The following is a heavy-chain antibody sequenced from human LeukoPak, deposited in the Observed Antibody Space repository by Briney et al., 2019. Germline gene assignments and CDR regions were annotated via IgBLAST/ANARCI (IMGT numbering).Heavy chain of an antibody. J-gene: IGHJ3*02. CDR2: IYSGGST. V-gene: IGHV3-53*01. CDR1: GFTVSSNY. CDR3: ARELHGDRYAFDI. D-gene: IGHD4-11*01. Sequence: GGSLRLSCAASGFTVSSNYMSWVRQAPGKGLEWVSVIYSGGSTYYADSVKGRFTISRDNSKNTLYLQMNSLRAEDTAVYYCARELHGDRYAFDIWGQGTMVTVSS.